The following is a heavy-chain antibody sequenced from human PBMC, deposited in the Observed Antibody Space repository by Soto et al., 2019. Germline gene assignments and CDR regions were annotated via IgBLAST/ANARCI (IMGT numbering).Heavy chain of an antibody. J-gene: IGHJ4*02. Sequence: GXPVKVSCAASGFPFTDYGFSWVRQAPGQGLEWMGWITTYTGNTNFAQKFQGRVTMTTDRFTSTAYMDLRSLTSDDTAVYYCVRDRGGGSYYLGPYYFDLWGQGTLVTVSS. D-gene: IGHD1-26*01. V-gene: IGHV1-18*01. CDR3: VRDRGGGSYYLGPYYFDL. CDR2: ITTYTGNT. CDR1: GFPFTDYG.